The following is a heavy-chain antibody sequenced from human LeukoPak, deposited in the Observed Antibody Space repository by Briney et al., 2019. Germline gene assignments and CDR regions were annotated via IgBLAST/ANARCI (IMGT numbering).Heavy chain of an antibody. D-gene: IGHD3-22*01. CDR3: ARDLGSSGYSLFGY. V-gene: IGHV3-9*01. CDR2: ISWNSGSI. CDR1: GFSFSNYL. J-gene: IGHJ4*02. Sequence: GGSLRLSCAASGFSFSNYLMHWVRQAPGKGLEWVSGISWNSGSIGYADSVKGRFTISRDNSKNTLYLQMNSLRAEDTAVYYCARDLGSSGYSLFGYWGQGTLVTVSS.